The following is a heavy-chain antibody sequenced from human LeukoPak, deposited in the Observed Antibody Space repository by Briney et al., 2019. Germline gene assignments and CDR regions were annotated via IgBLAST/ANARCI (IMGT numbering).Heavy chain of an antibody. J-gene: IGHJ3*02. CDR2: IYTSGST. D-gene: IGHD6-19*01. CDR3: AMYSSGWPTDDAFDI. CDR1: GGSISSVNFY. V-gene: IGHV4-61*02. Sequence: SQTLSLTCTVSGGSISSVNFYWSWIRQPAGKGLEWIGRIYTSGSTNYNPSLKSRVTISVDTSKNQFSLKLSSVTAADTAVYYCAMYSSGWPTDDAFDIWGQGTMVTVSS.